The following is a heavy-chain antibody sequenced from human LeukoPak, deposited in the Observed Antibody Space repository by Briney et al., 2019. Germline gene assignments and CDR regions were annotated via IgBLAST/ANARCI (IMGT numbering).Heavy chain of an antibody. V-gene: IGHV3-33*08. CDR3: AREYYYGSGSIDY. D-gene: IGHD3-10*01. CDR2: IRYDGTNK. J-gene: IGHJ4*02. Sequence: AGGSLRLSCAASGFTFSTYGMHWVRQAPGRGLEWVAFIRYDGTNKYYADSVKGRFTISRDISKNTLYLQMNSLRAEDTAVYYCAREYYYGSGSIDYWGQGTLVTVSS. CDR1: GFTFSTYG.